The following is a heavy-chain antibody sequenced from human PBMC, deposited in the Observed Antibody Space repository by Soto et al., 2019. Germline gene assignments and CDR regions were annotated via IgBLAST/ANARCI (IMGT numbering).Heavy chain of an antibody. J-gene: IGHJ6*02. CDR3: ARGGIVVVPNYYYYGMDV. CDR2: TSAYNGNT. D-gene: IGHD2-2*01. V-gene: IGHV1-18*01. CDR1: GYTFTSYG. Sequence: ASVKVSCKASGYTFTSYGISWVRQAPGQGLEWMGWTSAYNGNTDYAQKLQGRVTMTTDTSTSTAYMALRSLRSDDTAVYYCARGGIVVVPNYYYYGMDVWGQGTTVTVSS.